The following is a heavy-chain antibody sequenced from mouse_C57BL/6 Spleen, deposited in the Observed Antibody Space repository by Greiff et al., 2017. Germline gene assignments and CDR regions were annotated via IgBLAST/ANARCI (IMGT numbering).Heavy chain of an antibody. D-gene: IGHD2-3*01. J-gene: IGHJ1*03. V-gene: IGHV14-2*01. Sequence: DVKLVESGAELVKPGASVKLSCTASGFNIKDYYMHWVKQRTEQGLEWIGRIDPEDGETKYAPKFQGKATITADTSSNTAYLQLSSLTSEDTAVYYCARWRDYDRGYFDVWGTGTTVTVSS. CDR3: ARWRDYDRGYFDV. CDR1: GFNIKDYY. CDR2: IDPEDGET.